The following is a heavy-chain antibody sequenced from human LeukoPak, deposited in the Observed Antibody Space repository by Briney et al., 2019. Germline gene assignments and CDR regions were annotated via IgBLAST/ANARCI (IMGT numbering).Heavy chain of an antibody. J-gene: IGHJ3*02. V-gene: IGHV1-8*01. D-gene: IGHD4-17*01. CDR1: GYTFTSYD. Sequence: ASVKVSCKASGYTFTSYDINWVRQATGQGVEWMGWMNPNSGNTGYAQKFQGRVTMTRNTSISTAYMELSSLRSEDTAVYYCARDGDYGDYNAFDIWGQGTMVTVSS. CDR2: MNPNSGNT. CDR3: ARDGDYGDYNAFDI.